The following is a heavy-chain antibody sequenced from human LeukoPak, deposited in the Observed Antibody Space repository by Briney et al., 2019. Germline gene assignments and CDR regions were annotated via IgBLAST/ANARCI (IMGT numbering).Heavy chain of an antibody. CDR2: IRDSGGSK. CDR1: GFSFSSYA. CDR3: AKADDATSPGGSFDS. Sequence: GGSLRLSCAASGFSFSSYAMSWVRQAPGKGLEWVSAIRDSGGSKYYADSVKGRFTISRDNSQNTLYLQMNSLRAEDTAIYYCAKADDATSPGGSFDSWGQGTLVTVSS. V-gene: IGHV3-23*01. J-gene: IGHJ4*02. D-gene: IGHD3-16*01.